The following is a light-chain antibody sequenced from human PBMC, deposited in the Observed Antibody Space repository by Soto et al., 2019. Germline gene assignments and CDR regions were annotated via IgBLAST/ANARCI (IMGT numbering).Light chain of an antibody. CDR1: QSISSW. V-gene: IGKV1-5*01. Sequence: DIQMTQSPSTLSASLGDRVTITCRASQSISSWLAWYQQKPGKAPKLLIYDASSLESGVPSRFSGSGSGTEFTHTISSLQPDDFATYYCQQYNSYPITFGQGTRLEIK. CDR2: DAS. CDR3: QQYNSYPIT. J-gene: IGKJ5*01.